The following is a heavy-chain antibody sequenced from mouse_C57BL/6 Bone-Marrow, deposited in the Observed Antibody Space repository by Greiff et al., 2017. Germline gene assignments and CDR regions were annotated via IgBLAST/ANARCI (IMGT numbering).Heavy chain of an antibody. D-gene: IGHD1-1*02. CDR2: IDPENGDT. J-gene: IGHJ2*01. V-gene: IGHV14-4*01. CDR1: GFNIKDDY. CDR3: TTGGNFDY. Sequence: VQLKQSGAELVRPGASVKLSCTASGFNIKDDYMHWVKQRPEQGLEWIGWIDPENGDTEYASKFQGKATITADTSSNTAYLQLSSLTSEDTAVYYCTTGGNFDYGGQGTTLTVSS.